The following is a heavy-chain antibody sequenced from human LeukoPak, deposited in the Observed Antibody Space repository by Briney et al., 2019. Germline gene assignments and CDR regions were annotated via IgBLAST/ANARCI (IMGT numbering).Heavy chain of an antibody. D-gene: IGHD6-13*01. CDR2: ISGSGDYT. CDR1: QFSFSTSG. Sequence: GGTLRLSCAASQFSFSTSGMSWVRQAPGKGLEWVSFISGSGDYTFYAASVKGRFTISRDNSKQMLYLQMNSLSGEDTAVYYCAKSFGPVIAAAGTGADWGQGTLVTVSS. J-gene: IGHJ4*02. CDR3: AKSFGPVIAAAGTGAD. V-gene: IGHV3-23*01.